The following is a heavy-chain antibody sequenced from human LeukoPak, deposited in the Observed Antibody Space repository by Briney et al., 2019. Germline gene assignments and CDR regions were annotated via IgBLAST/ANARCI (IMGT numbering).Heavy chain of an antibody. D-gene: IGHD2-2*01. CDR3: ARGPAANSYYFDY. CDR1: GGSISSYY. V-gene: IGHV4-59*01. Sequence: PSETLSLTCTVSGGSISSYYWSWLRQPPGKGLEWIGYIYYSGGTNYNPSLKSRVTISVDTSKNQFSLKLSSVTAADTAVYYCARGPAANSYYFDYWGQGTLVTVSS. CDR2: IYYSGGT. J-gene: IGHJ4*02.